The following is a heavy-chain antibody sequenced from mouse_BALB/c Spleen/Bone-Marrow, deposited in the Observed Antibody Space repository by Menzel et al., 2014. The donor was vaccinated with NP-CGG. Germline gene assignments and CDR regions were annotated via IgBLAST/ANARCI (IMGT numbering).Heavy chain of an antibody. D-gene: IGHD2-10*02. J-gene: IGHJ4*01. Sequence: EVKVVESGGGLVKPGGSLKLSCAASGFTFSSYAMSWVRQTPEKRLEWVASTSSGGSTYYPDSVKGRFTISRDNARNILYLQMSSLRSEDTAMYYCAREEYGQKVYAMDYWGQGTSVTVSS. CDR2: TSSGGST. CDR3: AREEYGQKVYAMDY. CDR1: GFTFSSYA. V-gene: IGHV5-6-5*01.